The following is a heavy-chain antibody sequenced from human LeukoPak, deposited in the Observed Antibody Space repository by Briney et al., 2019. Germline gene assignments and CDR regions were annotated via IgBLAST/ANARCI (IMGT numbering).Heavy chain of an antibody. CDR3: ARASGWRNDY. V-gene: IGHV3-64*01. D-gene: IGHD6-25*01. J-gene: IGHJ4*02. CDR2: ISSNGGST. Sequence: GGSLRLSCAASGFTFSSYAMHWVRQAPGKGLEYVSAISSNGGSTYYANSVKGRFTISRDHSKNTLYLQMGSLRAEDMAVYYCARASGWRNDYWGQGTLVTVSS. CDR1: GFTFSSYA.